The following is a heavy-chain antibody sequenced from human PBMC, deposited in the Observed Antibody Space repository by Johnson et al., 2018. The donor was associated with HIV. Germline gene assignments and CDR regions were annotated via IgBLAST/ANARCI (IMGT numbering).Heavy chain of an antibody. Sequence: VQLVESGGGLVQPGGSLRLSCSASGFTVSSNYISWVRQVPGKGLEWVSVIYSGGSTIDYADSVKGRFTISRDNGNKSLYLQMNSLRAEDAAVYYCTGRDLLRAFDIWGQGTMVTVSS. CDR1: GFTVSSNY. V-gene: IGHV3-66*01. CDR2: IYSGGSTI. CDR3: TGRDLLRAFDI. D-gene: IGHD2-15*01. J-gene: IGHJ3*02.